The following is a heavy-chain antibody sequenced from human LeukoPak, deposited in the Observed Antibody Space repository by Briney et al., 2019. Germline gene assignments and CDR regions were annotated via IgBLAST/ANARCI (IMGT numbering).Heavy chain of an antibody. CDR3: VRDPPSRQFDP. V-gene: IGHV4-4*07. Sequence: SETLSLTCNVSGGSMNSNYWTWIRQPAGKGLEWIGRMNPSGGTNYNPSLKSRVTMSIDTSKNQFSLNLTFVTAADTAVYYCVRDPPSRQFDPWGQGTLVTVSS. CDR2: MNPSGGT. J-gene: IGHJ5*02. CDR1: GGSMNSNY.